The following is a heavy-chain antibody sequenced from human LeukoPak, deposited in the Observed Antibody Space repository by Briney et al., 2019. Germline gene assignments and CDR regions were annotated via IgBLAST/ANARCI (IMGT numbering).Heavy chain of an antibody. D-gene: IGHD2-15*01. CDR2: ISNSSTTI. CDR1: GVTFGSDS. CDR3: ARGRIYGMDV. V-gene: IGHV3-48*02. J-gene: IGHJ6*02. Sequence: GGSVRLSCAASGVTFGSDSMIWVRQSPGKGLEWVSYISNSSTTIYYADSVKGRFTISRDNAKKSLYLQTNSLTDEDTAVYYCARGRIYGMDVWGQGTTVTVSS.